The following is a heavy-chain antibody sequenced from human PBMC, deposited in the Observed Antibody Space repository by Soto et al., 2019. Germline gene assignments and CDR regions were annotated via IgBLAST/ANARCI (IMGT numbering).Heavy chain of an antibody. CDR2: IIGSGGST. Sequence: XGSLRLSCSASGFTFSSYAMSWVRQAPGKGLDWVSAIIGSGGSTYYADSVKGRFTISRDNSKNTLYLQMNSLRAEDTAVYYCAKDRRFLEWLLFSLFDYWGQGTLVTVSS. V-gene: IGHV3-23*01. J-gene: IGHJ4*02. D-gene: IGHD3-3*01. CDR3: AKDRRFLEWLLFSLFDY. CDR1: GFTFSSYA.